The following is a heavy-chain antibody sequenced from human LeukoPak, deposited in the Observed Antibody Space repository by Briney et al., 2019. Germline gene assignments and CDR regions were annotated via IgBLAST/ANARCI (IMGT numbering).Heavy chain of an antibody. V-gene: IGHV3-23*01. CDR3: VKDWRDDSNCGSVCRQY. CDR1: GFTFRIYD. D-gene: IGHD2-21*02. J-gene: IGHJ4*02. CDR2: ISVNGGGT. Sequence: GGSLRLSCAASGFTFRIYDITWARQAPGKGLEWVFSISVNGGGTYYADSVRRRFTISRDNSKNTLCLHLNSLRGEDTAVYYCVKDWRDDSNCGSVCRQYWGQRTLVTVS.